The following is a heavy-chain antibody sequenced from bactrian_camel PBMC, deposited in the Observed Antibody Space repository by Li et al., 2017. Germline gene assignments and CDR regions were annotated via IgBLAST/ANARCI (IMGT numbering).Heavy chain of an antibody. Sequence: VQLVESGGGSVQAGGSLKLSCARPGYRGSRYSMAWFRQAPEKEREGVAAIDTGGGDATYYAASVKGRFTISRDNAKNTVYLQMNNLKPEDTAMYFCAAGYAGGTWSDPRLYSYWGQGTQVTVS. CDR1: GYRGSRYS. CDR3: AAGYAGGTWSDPRLYSY. D-gene: IGHD1*01. CDR2: IDTGGGDAT. V-gene: IGHV3S40*01. J-gene: IGHJ4*01.